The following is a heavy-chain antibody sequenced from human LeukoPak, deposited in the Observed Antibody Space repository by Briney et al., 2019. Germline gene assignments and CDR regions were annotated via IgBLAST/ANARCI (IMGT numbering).Heavy chain of an antibody. CDR2: MSSDGRIE. D-gene: IGHD3-16*01. J-gene: IGHJ5*02. CDR1: GFTFGTYA. V-gene: IGHV3-30*04. Sequence: GGSLRLSCVDSGFTFGTYAMHWVRQAPGKGLEWVAVMSSDGRIEYYADSVKGRFTISRDNSKNTLYLQMNSLSAEDTAVYYCARCSASSAYAVRWFDPWGQGTLVTVSS. CDR3: ARCSASSAYAVRWFDP.